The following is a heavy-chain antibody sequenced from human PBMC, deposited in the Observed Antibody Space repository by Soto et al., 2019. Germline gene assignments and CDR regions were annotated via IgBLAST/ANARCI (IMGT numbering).Heavy chain of an antibody. J-gene: IGHJ6*02. Sequence: EVQLLESGGGVVQRGGSLRLSCAASGFTVNSHAMSWVRQAPGKGLEWVASISGSGDGTYYGDSVKGRFTMSRDSSSSTLYLQMNNLRGEDTAVYFCTKSRRGILMVYGFGGMDVWGQGTTVTVSS. CDR2: ISGSGDGT. CDR3: TKSRRGILMVYGFGGMDV. CDR1: GFTVNSHA. D-gene: IGHD2-8*01. V-gene: IGHV3-23*01.